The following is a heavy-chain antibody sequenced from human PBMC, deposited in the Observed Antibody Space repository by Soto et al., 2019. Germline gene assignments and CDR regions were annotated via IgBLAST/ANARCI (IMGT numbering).Heavy chain of an antibody. CDR1: GFTFSTSA. J-gene: IGHJ6*02. Sequence: SVKVSCKASGFTFSTSAVQWVRQARGQRPEWMGWIVGGSGNTNYAQNSQERVIITRDISTSTVYMELSSLRSDDTAVYFCAARRSGLYAMDVWGQGTTVTVSS. D-gene: IGHD1-26*01. CDR3: AARRSGLYAMDV. CDR2: IVGGSGNT. V-gene: IGHV1-58*01.